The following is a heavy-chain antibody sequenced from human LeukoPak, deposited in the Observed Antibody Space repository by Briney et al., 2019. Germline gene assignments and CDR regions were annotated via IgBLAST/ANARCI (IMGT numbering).Heavy chain of an antibody. D-gene: IGHD1-26*01. J-gene: IGHJ4*02. CDR1: EFTFSNYA. CDR2: ISYDGSNK. CDR3: ARSLVRGSQRGYFDY. V-gene: IGHV3-30-3*01. Sequence: LSGGSLRLSCAASEFTFSNYAMHWVRQAPGKGLEWVAVISYDGSNKYYADSVKGRFTISRDNSKNTLFLQMNSRRAEDTAVYYCARSLVRGSQRGYFDYWGQGTLVTVSS.